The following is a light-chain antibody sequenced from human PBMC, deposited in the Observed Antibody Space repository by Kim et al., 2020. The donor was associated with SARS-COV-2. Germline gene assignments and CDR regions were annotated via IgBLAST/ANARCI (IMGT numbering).Light chain of an antibody. CDR1: QSVSRS. V-gene: IGKV3-11*01. CDR2: DAF. J-gene: IGKJ4*01. Sequence: ATLSLCPGETATLSCRASQSVSRSLAWYQQKPDQAPRLPIYDAFYRATGIPARFSGSASETDFTLTINSLEPEDVAVYFCQRRTIFGGGTKVDIK. CDR3: QRRTI.